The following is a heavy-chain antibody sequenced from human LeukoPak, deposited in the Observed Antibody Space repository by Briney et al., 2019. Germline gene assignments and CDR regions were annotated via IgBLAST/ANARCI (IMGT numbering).Heavy chain of an antibody. J-gene: IGHJ4*02. D-gene: IGHD6-19*01. CDR3: ARSSGWRSEFDY. V-gene: IGHV3-7*01. CDR1: GFIFSSYW. Sequence: GGSLRLSCAASGFIFSSYWMTWVRQAPGKGLEWVANIKYDGSDEYYVDSVKGRFTICRDNAKNSLYLQMNSLRAEDTAVYYCARSSGWRSEFDYWGQGTLVTVSS. CDR2: IKYDGSDE.